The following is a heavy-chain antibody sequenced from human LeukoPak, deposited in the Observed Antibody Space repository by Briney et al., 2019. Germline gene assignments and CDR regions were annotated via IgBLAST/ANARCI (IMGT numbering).Heavy chain of an antibody. J-gene: IGHJ5*02. V-gene: IGHV3-30*18. CDR3: GKPWGQGATSTWLDP. CDR1: GFTFTRYG. Sequence: GRSLRVSCAASGFTFTRYGMHWVRQAPGKGLEWVASISSDETDKRYAESVRGRFSISRDNSQNTLFLQMNSLKSEDTAVYYCGKPWGQGATSTWLDPWGQGTLVTVSS. CDR2: ISSDETDK. D-gene: IGHD3-16*01.